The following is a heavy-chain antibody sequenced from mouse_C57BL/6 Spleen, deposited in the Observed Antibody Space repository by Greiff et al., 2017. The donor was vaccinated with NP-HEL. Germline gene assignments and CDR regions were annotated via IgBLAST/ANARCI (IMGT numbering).Heavy chain of an antibody. CDR1: GYTFTSYW. Sequence: QVQLQQPGAELVMPGASVKLSCKASGYTFTSYWMHWVKQRPGQGLEWIGEIGPSDSYTNYNQKFKGKSTLTVDKSSSTAYMQLSSLTSEDSAVYYCARGDYGSSLAWFAYWGQGTLVTVSA. J-gene: IGHJ3*01. CDR2: IGPSDSYT. D-gene: IGHD1-1*01. V-gene: IGHV1-69*01. CDR3: ARGDYGSSLAWFAY.